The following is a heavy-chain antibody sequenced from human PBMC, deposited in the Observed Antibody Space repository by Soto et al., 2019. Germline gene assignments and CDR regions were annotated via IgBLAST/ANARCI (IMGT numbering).Heavy chain of an antibody. V-gene: IGHV1-2*02. J-gene: IGHJ4*02. CDR3: AREASAVVSLDY. CDR2: INPKSGDT. CDR1: GYIFTDYP. D-gene: IGHD2-15*01. Sequence: ASVKVSRKASGYIFTDYPMHWVRQAPGQGLEWLGWINPKSGDTIYAQKFQDRVTMTCDTSVSTAYLELSSLSSDDTALYYCAREASAVVSLDYWGQGTLVTVSS.